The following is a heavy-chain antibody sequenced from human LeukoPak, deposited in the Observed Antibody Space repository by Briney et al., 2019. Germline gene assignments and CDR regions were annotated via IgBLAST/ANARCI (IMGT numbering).Heavy chain of an antibody. CDR1: GFTFSRHW. Sequence: GGSLRLSCADSGFTFSRHWMEWVRQAPGKGLEWVANIKEDGSVKNYVDSVKGRFTISRDNAKNSLYLQMNSLRAEDTAVYYCMAESSSPWEGYWGQGTLVTVSS. V-gene: IGHV3-7*01. CDR3: MAESSSPWEGY. J-gene: IGHJ4*02. D-gene: IGHD6-6*01. CDR2: IKEDGSVK.